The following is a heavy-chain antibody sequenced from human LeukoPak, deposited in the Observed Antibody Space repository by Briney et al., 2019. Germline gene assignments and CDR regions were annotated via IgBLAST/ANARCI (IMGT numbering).Heavy chain of an antibody. J-gene: IGHJ3*02. CDR1: GFTFSSYS. V-gene: IGHV3-21*01. Sequence: GGSVRLSCAASGFTFSSYSMNWVRQAPGKGLEWVSSISSSSSYIYYADSVKGRFTISRDNAKNSLYLQMNSLRAEDTAVYYCARIIVGATWGYGAFDIWGQGTMVTVSS. CDR2: ISSSSSYI. D-gene: IGHD1-26*01. CDR3: ARIIVGATWGYGAFDI.